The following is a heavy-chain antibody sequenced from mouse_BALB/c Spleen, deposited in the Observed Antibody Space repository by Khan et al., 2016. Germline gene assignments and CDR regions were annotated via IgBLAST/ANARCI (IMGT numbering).Heavy chain of an antibody. Sequence: VQLQQSGAELVKPGASVKMSCTASGFNIKDTVMHWVKQRPEPGLEWIGGIDPATGNIKYDAKFQGKATISADTSSNTAYLQLSRLTSEDTAVFCAAREHRGFDYWWQGTSVTASS. CDR2: IDPATGNI. CDR3: AREHRGFDY. J-gene: IGHJ4*01. V-gene: IGHV14-3*02. CDR1: GFNIKDTV.